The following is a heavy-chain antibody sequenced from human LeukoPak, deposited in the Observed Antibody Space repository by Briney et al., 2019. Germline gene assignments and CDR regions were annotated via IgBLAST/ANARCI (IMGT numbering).Heavy chain of an antibody. D-gene: IGHD5-18*01. CDR2: INHSGST. CDR1: GGSISSSSYY. Sequence: SETLSLTCTVSGGSISSSSYYWGWIRQPPGKGLEWIGEINHSGSTNYNPSLKSRVTISVDTSKNQFSLKLSSVTAADTAVYYCARGRRIQLWLMDYYYGMDVWGQGTTVTVSS. J-gene: IGHJ6*02. CDR3: ARGRRIQLWLMDYYYGMDV. V-gene: IGHV4-39*07.